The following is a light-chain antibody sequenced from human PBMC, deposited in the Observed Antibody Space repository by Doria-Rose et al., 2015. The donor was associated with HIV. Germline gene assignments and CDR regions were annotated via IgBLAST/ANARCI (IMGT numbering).Light chain of an antibody. CDR2: DAS. J-gene: IGKJ5*01. Sequence: IVLTQSPGTLSLSPGERDTLSYSASQRDKSSYLAWYQQKPGQASRLLIYDASTRATSITDRLSGSASRTDFTLTISRLEPEDVAVYYCQQYGTSRGTFGQGIRLEIK. V-gene: IGKV3-20*01. CDR3: QQYGTSRGT. CDR1: QRDKSSY.